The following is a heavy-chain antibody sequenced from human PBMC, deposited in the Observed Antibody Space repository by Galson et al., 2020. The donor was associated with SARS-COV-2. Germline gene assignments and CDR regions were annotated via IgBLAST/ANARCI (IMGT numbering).Heavy chain of an antibody. CDR3: ARAGYYDSSGYWALGYYYGMDV. J-gene: IGHJ6*02. D-gene: IGHD3-22*01. CDR2: INPNSGGT. Sequence: ASVKVSCKASGYTFTGYYMHWVRQAPGQGLEWMGWINPNSGGTNYAQKFQGRVTMTRDTSISTAYMELSRLRSDDTAVYYCARAGYYDSSGYWALGYYYGMDVWGQGTTVTVSS. V-gene: IGHV1-2*02. CDR1: GYTFTGYY.